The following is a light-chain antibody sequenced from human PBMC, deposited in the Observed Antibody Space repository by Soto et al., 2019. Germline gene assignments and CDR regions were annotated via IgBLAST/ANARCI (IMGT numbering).Light chain of an antibody. Sequence: DIVLTQSPGTLSLSPGEKATLSCRASQSVSSSYLAWYQQKPGQAPKLLIYGASSRATGIPDRFGGSGSGTDFTLTISRLEPEDFAVSYCQQYGSSPRRTFGQGTKVDIK. CDR2: GAS. J-gene: IGKJ1*01. CDR1: QSVSSSY. CDR3: QQYGSSPRRT. V-gene: IGKV3-20*01.